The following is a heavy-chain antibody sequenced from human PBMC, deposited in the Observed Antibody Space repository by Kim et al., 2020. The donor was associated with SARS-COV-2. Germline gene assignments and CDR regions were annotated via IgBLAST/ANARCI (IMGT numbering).Heavy chain of an antibody. CDR2: ISAYNGNT. D-gene: IGHD3-22*01. CDR3: ARFGGLGWAPPNSSGYYGY. CDR1: GYTFTSYG. V-gene: IGHV1-18*04. Sequence: ASVKVSCKASGYTFTSYGISWVRQAPGQGLEWMGWISAYNGNTNYAQKLQGRVTMTTDTSTSTAYMELRSLRSDDTAVYYCARFGGLGWAPPNSSGYYGYWGQGTLVTVSS. J-gene: IGHJ4*02.